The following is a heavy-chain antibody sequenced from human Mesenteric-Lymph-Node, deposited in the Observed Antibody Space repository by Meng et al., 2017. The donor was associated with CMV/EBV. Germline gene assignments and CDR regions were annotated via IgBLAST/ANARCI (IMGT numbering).Heavy chain of an antibody. J-gene: IGHJ4*02. Sequence: LSLTCAASGFNYMSYAMHWVRQAPGKGLEWVAFIKYDGSDKHYADSVKGRFIISRDNSKNTVYLQMNSLRPEDTAVYYCAKQASGGYTYVSFFFDYWGQGALVTVS. CDR3: AKQASGGYTYVSFFFDY. CDR2: IKYDGSDK. CDR1: GFNYMSYA. V-gene: IGHV3-30*02. D-gene: IGHD5-18*01.